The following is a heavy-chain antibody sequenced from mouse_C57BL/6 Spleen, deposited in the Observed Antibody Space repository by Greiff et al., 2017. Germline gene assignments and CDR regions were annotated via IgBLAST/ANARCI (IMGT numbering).Heavy chain of an antibody. CDR1: GYAFSSSW. Sequence: VQLVESGPELVKPGASVKISCKASGYAFSSSWMNWVKQRPGKGLEWIGRIYPGDGDTNYNGKFKGKATLTADKSSSTAYMQLSSLTSEDSAVYFCARWDYYGSTSDYWCQGTTLTVSS. V-gene: IGHV1-82*01. CDR2: IYPGDGDT. CDR3: ARWDYYGSTSDY. J-gene: IGHJ2*01. D-gene: IGHD1-1*01.